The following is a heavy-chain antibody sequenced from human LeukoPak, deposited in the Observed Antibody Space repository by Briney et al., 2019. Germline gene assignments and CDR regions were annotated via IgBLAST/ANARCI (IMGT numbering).Heavy chain of an antibody. Sequence: SETLSLTCTVSGGSMSSYYWSWIRQPAGKGLEWIGRIYTSGSTNYNPSLKSRVTMSVDTSKNQFSLKLSSVTAADTAVYYCARDPDFLTGYGMDVWGQGTTVTVSS. V-gene: IGHV4-4*07. J-gene: IGHJ6*02. CDR1: GGSMSSYY. CDR2: IYTSGST. D-gene: IGHD7-27*01. CDR3: ARDPDFLTGYGMDV.